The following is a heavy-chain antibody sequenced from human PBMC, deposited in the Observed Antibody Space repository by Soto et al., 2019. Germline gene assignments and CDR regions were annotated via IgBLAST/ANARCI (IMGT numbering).Heavy chain of an antibody. D-gene: IGHD1-26*01. CDR3: AKDIVGARAYYYYYGMDV. Sequence: GGSLRLSCAASGFTFVDYAMHWVRQATGKGLEWVSGISWNSGSIGYADSVKGRFTISRDNAKNSLYLQMNSLRAEDTALYYCAKDIVGARAYYYYYGMDVWGQGTTVTVSS. CDR1: GFTFVDYA. V-gene: IGHV3-9*01. CDR2: ISWNSGSI. J-gene: IGHJ6*02.